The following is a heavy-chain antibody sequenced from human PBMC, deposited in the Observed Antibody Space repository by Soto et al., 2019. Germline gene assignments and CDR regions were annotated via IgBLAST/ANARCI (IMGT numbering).Heavy chain of an antibody. CDR3: TRSAYMDV. D-gene: IGHD2-2*01. Sequence: PGGSLRLSCAVSGFTFSSYSMNWVRQAPGKGLEWVSYISSGSSTIYYADSVKGRFTISRDNAKNSLYLQMDSLRAEDTAVYYATRSAYMDVWGTGTTVTGLL. CDR1: GFTFSSYS. CDR2: ISSGSSTI. J-gene: IGHJ6*03. V-gene: IGHV3-48*01.